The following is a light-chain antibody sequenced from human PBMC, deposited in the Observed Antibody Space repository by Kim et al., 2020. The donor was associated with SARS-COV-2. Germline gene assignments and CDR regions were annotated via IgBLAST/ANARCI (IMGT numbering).Light chain of an antibody. Sequence: ALGQTVSITCQGDSLRSYYASWYQQKPGPAPVLVIYGKNNRPSGIPDRFSGSSSGNPASLTITGAQAEDEADYYCNSRDSSGNHLVFGGGTQLTVL. CDR1: SLRSYY. J-gene: IGLJ2*01. CDR2: GKN. V-gene: IGLV3-19*01. CDR3: NSRDSSGNHLV.